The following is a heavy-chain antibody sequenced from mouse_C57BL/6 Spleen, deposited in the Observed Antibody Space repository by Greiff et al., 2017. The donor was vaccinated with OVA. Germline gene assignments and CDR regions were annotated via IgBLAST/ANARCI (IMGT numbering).Heavy chain of an antibody. CDR2: IDPSDSYT. Sequence: VQLQQSGAELVMPGASVKLSCKASGYTFTSYWMHWVKQRPGQDLEWIGEIDPSDSYTNYNQKFKGKSTLTVDKSSSTAYMQLSSLTSEDSAVYYCASGYSNYEGSAMDYWGQGTSVTVSS. V-gene: IGHV1-69*01. CDR1: GYTFTSYW. D-gene: IGHD2-5*01. CDR3: ASGYSNYEGSAMDY. J-gene: IGHJ4*01.